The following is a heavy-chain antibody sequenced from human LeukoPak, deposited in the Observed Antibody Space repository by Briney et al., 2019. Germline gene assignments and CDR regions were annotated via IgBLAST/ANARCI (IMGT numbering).Heavy chain of an antibody. Sequence: GGSLRLSCAASRFTFSSYGMHWVRQAPGKGLEGMAVISYDGRNKYYADSVKGRFTISRDNSKNTLYLQMNSLRAEDTAVYYCAKDRVDTAMVLDYWGQGTLVTVSS. V-gene: IGHV3-30*18. J-gene: IGHJ4*02. D-gene: IGHD5-18*01. CDR2: ISYDGRNK. CDR3: AKDRVDTAMVLDY. CDR1: RFTFSSYG.